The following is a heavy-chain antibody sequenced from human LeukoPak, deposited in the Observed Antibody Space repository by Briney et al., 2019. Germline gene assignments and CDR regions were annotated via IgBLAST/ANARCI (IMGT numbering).Heavy chain of an antibody. J-gene: IGHJ4*02. CDR3: ERGPLWGAVTGTDY. D-gene: IGHD6-19*01. CDR2: MNPNSGNT. Sequence: ASVKVSCKASGYTFTSYDINWVRQATGQGLEWMGWMNPNSGNTGYAQKFQGRVTMTRNTSISTAYMELSSLRSEDTAVYYCERGPLWGAVTGTDYWGQGTPVTVSS. V-gene: IGHV1-8*01. CDR1: GYTFTSYD.